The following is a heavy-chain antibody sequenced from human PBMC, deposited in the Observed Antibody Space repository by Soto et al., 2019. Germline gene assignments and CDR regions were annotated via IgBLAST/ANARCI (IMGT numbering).Heavy chain of an antibody. V-gene: IGHV3-23*01. CDR2: MSNSGDET. Sequence: GSLRLSCAASGFTISNYWMHWVRQAPGKGLEWVSVMSNSGDETYYADSVKGRFTISRDNFQNTLYLQLSSLRADDTAVYYCAKDAARTSGWYYFDFWGQGTLVTVSS. D-gene: IGHD6-19*01. CDR3: AKDAARTSGWYYFDF. CDR1: GFTISNYW. J-gene: IGHJ4*02.